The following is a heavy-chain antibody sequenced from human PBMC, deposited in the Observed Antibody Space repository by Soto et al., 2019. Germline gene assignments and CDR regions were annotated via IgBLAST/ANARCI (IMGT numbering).Heavy chain of an antibody. CDR2: IYHSGST. J-gene: IGHJ6*01. D-gene: IGHD6-13*01. V-gene: IGHV4-4*02. Sequence: SEALSVSCAFCVGSISISNWWSWFRQPPVKGLEWIGEIYHSGSTNYNPSLKSRVTISVDKSKNQFSLKLSSVTAADTAVYYCARVPHILSSWYRDYYYGTDVWGQGTTVTGSS. CDR3: ARVPHILSSWYRDYYYGTDV. CDR1: VGSISISNW.